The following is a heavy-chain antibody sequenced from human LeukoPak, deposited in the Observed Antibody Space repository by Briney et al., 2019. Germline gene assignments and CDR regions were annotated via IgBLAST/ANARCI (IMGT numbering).Heavy chain of an antibody. CDR2: INHGGSI. J-gene: IGHJ6*03. CDR3: ATGVLPQWQNYYYYYYMDV. D-gene: IGHD2-8*01. Sequence: KPSETLSLTCAVYGGSFSGYYWSWIRQSPGKGLEWIGEINHGGSINYNPSLKSRVTISVDTSKNQFSLKLSSVTAADTAVYYCATGVLPQWQNYYYYYYMDVWGKGTTVTVSS. V-gene: IGHV4-34*01. CDR1: GGSFSGYY.